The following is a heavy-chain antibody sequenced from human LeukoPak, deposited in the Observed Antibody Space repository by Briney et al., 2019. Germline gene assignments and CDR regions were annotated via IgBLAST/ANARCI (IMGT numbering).Heavy chain of an antibody. J-gene: IGHJ3*02. V-gene: IGHV3-49*04. CDR2: IRDKSYEETT. CDR1: GFTFSSYG. CDR3: SRVFYGDYWYSSDAFDI. Sequence: SGGSLRLSCAASGFTFSSYGMSWVRQAPGKGLEWVAFIRDKSYEETTEYAASVRGRFTISRDDSKNIAYLQMSSLKTEDTAMYYCSRVFYGDYWYSSDAFDIWGQGTMVTVSS. D-gene: IGHD4-17*01.